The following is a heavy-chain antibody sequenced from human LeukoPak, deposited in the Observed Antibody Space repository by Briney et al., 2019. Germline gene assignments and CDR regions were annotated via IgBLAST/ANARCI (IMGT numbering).Heavy chain of an antibody. CDR3: VRDNPRCCGVIPANIDDY. J-gene: IGHJ4*02. CDR2: INGGGSPI. Sequence: GGSLRLSCAASGFTFSRDSMNWVRQAPGKGLEWVSYINGGGSPIYYADSVRGRFTISRDNAKNSLYLQMNSLRAEDTAVYYCVRDNPRCCGVIPANIDDYWGQGTLVTVSS. D-gene: IGHD2-21*01. CDR1: GFTFSRDS. V-gene: IGHV3-48*01.